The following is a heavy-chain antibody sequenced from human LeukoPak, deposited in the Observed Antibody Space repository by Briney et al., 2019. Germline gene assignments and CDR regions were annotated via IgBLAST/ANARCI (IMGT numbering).Heavy chain of an antibody. J-gene: IGHJ4*02. D-gene: IGHD2-2*01. CDR1: GFTFSDYY. CDR3: AKDSDIVVVPAAVAYFDY. CDR2: ISSSGSTI. V-gene: IGHV3-11*01. Sequence: GGSLRLSCAASGFTFSDYYMSWICQAPGKGLEWVSYISSSGSTIYYADSVKGRFTISRDNSKNTLYLQMNSLRAEDTAVYYCAKDSDIVVVPAAVAYFDYWGQGTLVTVSS.